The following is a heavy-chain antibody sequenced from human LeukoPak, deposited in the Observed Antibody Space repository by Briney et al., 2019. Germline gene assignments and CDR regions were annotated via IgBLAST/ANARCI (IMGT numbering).Heavy chain of an antibody. CDR3: ASGQPYYYYYYMDV. CDR1: GGTFSSYA. J-gene: IGHJ6*03. CDR2: IIPIFGTA. D-gene: IGHD3/OR15-3a*01. Sequence: SVKVSCKASGGTFSSYAISWVRQAPGQGLEWMGGIIPIFGTANHAQKFQDRVTITTGESTSTAYMELSTLRSEDTAVYYCASGQPYYYYYYMDVWGKGATVTVSS. V-gene: IGHV1-69*05.